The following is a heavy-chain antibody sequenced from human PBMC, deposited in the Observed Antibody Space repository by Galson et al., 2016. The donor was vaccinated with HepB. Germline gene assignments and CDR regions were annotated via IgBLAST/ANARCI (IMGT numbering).Heavy chain of an antibody. CDR3: ARYAGVGLTPGRFTY. V-gene: IGHV4-61*01. J-gene: IGHJ4*02. CDR1: GGSVSSPKYY. Sequence: SETLSLTCTVSGGSVSSPKYYWSWIRQPPGKGLEWIGHIFYTGRTAYNPSLKSRLTMSVDTSENQFSLELSSVTAAAPAVYYCARYAGVGLTPGRFTYWGQGSLVAVSS. CDR2: IFYTGRT. D-gene: IGHD1-26*01.